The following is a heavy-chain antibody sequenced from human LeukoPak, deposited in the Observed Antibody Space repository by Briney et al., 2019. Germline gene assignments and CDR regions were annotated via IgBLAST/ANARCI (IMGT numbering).Heavy chain of an antibody. Sequence: PGGSLRLSCAASGFTFSSYAMGWVRQAPGKGLEWVSAITASGGNTYYADSVKGRFTISRANSKNTLYLQVNSLRAEDTAVYYCAKGNGYSYGRYYFDYWGQGTLVTVSS. D-gene: IGHD5-18*01. CDR2: ITASGGNT. J-gene: IGHJ4*02. V-gene: IGHV3-23*01. CDR3: AKGNGYSYGRYYFDY. CDR1: GFTFSSYA.